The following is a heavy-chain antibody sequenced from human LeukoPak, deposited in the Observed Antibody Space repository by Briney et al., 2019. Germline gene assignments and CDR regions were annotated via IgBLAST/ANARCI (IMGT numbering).Heavy chain of an antibody. V-gene: IGHV3-23*01. J-gene: IGHJ6*03. CDR2: IRGSGGST. CDR3: AKGSRRVAGGTGTPDYYYYYYMDV. Sequence: GGSLRLSCAASGFTFSRYAMSCVRQAPGEGREGVSAIRGSGGSTYYADSVKRRFTISRDNSKNRLYLQMNSLRAEDTAVYYCAKGSRRVAGGTGTPDYYYYYYMDVWGKGTTVTISS. D-gene: IGHD1-7*01. CDR1: GFTFSRYA.